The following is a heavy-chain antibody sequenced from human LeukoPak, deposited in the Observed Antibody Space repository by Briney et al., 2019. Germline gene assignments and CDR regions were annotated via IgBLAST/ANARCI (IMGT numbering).Heavy chain of an antibody. CDR2: INQAGSER. V-gene: IGHV3-7*03. CDR1: GFTFSSFW. CDR3: AKYDSGYSLDS. D-gene: IGHD3-9*01. Sequence: GGSLRLSCGVSGFTFSSFWMSWVRQPPGKGLEWVAKINQAGSERCHMDSVKGRFTISRDNAKNSLYLQMNSLRAEDTAVYYCAKYDSGYSLDSWGHGILVTVSS. J-gene: IGHJ5*01.